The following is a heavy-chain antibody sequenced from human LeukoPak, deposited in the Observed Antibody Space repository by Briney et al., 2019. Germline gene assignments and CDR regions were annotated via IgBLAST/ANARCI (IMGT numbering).Heavy chain of an antibody. J-gene: IGHJ4*02. Sequence: SETLSLTCTVSGGSISNYYWSWLRQPPGKALEWIGYIDYRGSTNTNPSLRSRVTLSVDTSKNQFSLNLSSVTAADAAIYYCARVRSSDDYHYFDYWGQGTLVTVSS. V-gene: IGHV4-59*01. CDR3: ARVRSSDDYHYFDY. CDR1: GGSISNYY. CDR2: IDYRGST. D-gene: IGHD3-16*01.